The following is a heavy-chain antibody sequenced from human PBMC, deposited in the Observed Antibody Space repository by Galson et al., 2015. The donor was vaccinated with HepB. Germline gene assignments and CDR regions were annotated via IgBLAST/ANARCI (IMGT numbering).Heavy chain of an antibody. Sequence: SLRLSCAASGFTFSSYSMNWVRQSPGKGLEWVSYISYSSGTIYYADSVKGRFTISRDNAKNSLFLQMTSLRAEDTAVYYCARWWTYDFWSGYSPWGQGTLVTVSS. V-gene: IGHV3-48*01. CDR2: ISYSSGTI. D-gene: IGHD3-3*01. CDR1: GFTFSSYS. J-gene: IGHJ5*02. CDR3: ARWWTYDFWSGYSP.